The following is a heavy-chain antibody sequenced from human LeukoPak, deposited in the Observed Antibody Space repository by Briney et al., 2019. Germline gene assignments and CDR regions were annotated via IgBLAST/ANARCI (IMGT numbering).Heavy chain of an antibody. Sequence: GGSLRLSCAASGFTFSSYSMNWVRQAPGKGLEWVSSISSSSSYIYYADSVKGRFTISRDNAKNSLYLQMSSLRAEDTAVYYCARDQQWLVWEFDYWGQGTLVTVSS. CDR3: ARDQQWLVWEFDY. CDR2: ISSSSSYI. D-gene: IGHD6-19*01. V-gene: IGHV3-21*01. CDR1: GFTFSSYS. J-gene: IGHJ4*02.